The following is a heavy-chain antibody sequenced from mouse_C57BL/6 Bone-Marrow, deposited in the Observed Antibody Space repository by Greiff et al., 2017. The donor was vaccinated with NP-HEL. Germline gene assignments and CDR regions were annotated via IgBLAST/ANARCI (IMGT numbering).Heavy chain of an antibody. Sequence: QVQLQQSGAELVKPGASVKMSCKASGYTFTSYWITWVKQRPGQGLEWIGDIYPGSGSTNYNEKFKSKATLTVDTSSSTAYMQLSSLTSEDSAVYYCARDYYGSSYAMDYWGQGTSVTVSS. CDR2: IYPGSGST. CDR3: ARDYYGSSYAMDY. V-gene: IGHV1-55*01. D-gene: IGHD1-1*01. CDR1: GYTFTSYW. J-gene: IGHJ4*01.